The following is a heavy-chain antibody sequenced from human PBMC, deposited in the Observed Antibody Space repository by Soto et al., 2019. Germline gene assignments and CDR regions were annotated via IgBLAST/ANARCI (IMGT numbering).Heavy chain of an antibody. D-gene: IGHD3-10*01. J-gene: IGHJ6*02. V-gene: IGHV1-3*01. CDR3: ARTTIFRGFIDYYYAMDV. Sequence: QVQLVQSGAEVKKPGASVKVSCKASGYTFTSYAMHWVRQAPGQRLEWMGWINAGNGNTKYSQKFQGRLTITRDTSASTAHMTLSRLRPDDTPAYYCARTTIFRGFIDYYYAMDVWGQGTTATVSS. CDR2: INAGNGNT. CDR1: GYTFTSYA.